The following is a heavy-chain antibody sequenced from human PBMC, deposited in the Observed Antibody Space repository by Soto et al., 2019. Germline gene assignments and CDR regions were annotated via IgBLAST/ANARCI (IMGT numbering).Heavy chain of an antibody. V-gene: IGHV4-39*01. Sequence: SETLSLTCTVSGVSIYISSYYWGCIRQPPGKGLEWIGSIYYSGSTYYRPSLKSRVTISVDTSKNQFSLKLRSVTAADTAVFFCALGTISATTFDYWGQGTLVTVSS. J-gene: IGHJ4*02. CDR3: ALGTISATTFDY. D-gene: IGHD1-20*01. CDR2: IYYSGST. CDR1: GVSIYISSYY.